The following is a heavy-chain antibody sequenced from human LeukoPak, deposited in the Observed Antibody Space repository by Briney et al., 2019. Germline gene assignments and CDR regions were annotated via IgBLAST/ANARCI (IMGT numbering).Heavy chain of an antibody. CDR2: INAGNGNT. D-gene: IGHD4-17*01. CDR3: ARDRPPTVTTMGWFDP. Sequence: ASVKVSCTASGYTFTSYAMHWVRQAPGQRLEWMGWINAGNGNTKYSQKFQGRVTITRDTSASTAYMELSSLRSEDTAVYYCARDRPPTVTTMGWFDPWGQGTLVTVSS. CDR1: GYTFTSYA. J-gene: IGHJ5*02. V-gene: IGHV1-3*01.